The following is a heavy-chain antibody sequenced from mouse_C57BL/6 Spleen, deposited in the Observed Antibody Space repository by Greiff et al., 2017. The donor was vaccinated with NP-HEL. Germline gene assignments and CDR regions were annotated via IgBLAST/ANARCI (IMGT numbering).Heavy chain of an antibody. CDR1: GYAFSSSW. D-gene: IGHD1-1*01. CDR2: IYPGDGDT. V-gene: IGHV1-82*01. CDR3: ARDLTTVVAEGY. Sequence: QVQLQQSGPELVKPGASVKISCKASGYAFSSSWMNWVKQRPGKGLEWIGRIYPGDGDTNYNGKFKGKATRTADKSSSTAYMQLSSLTSEDSAVYFCARDLTTVVAEGYWGQGTTLTVSS. J-gene: IGHJ2*01.